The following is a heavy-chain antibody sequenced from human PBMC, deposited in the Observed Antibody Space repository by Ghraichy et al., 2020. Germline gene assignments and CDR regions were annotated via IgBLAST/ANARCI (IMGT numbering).Heavy chain of an antibody. CDR1: GASISSYH. J-gene: IGHJ4*02. CDR2: ISYSGST. D-gene: IGHD3-9*01. Sequence: SETLSLTCTVSGASISSYHWSWIRQPPGMGLEWVGYISYSGSTNSSPSLKSRVTISVDTSKNEVSLKLTSVTAADTAVYYCAALRSYDLLTDFHEYNFDYWGQGTLVTVSS. CDR3: AALRSYDLLTDFHEYNFDY. V-gene: IGHV4-59*01.